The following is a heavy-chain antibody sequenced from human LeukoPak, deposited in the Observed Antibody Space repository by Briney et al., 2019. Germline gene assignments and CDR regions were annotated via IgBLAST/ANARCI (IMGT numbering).Heavy chain of an antibody. J-gene: IGHJ5*02. V-gene: IGHV3-64D*06. CDR3: HVGLYDILTGYFTNWFDP. D-gene: IGHD3-9*01. CDR1: GFTFSSYA. Sequence: GGSLRLSCSASGFTFSSYAMHWVRQAPGKGLEYVSAISSNGGGTYYADSVKGRFTISRDNSKNTLYLQMSSLRAEDTAVYYCHVGLYDILTGYFTNWFDPWGQGTLVTVSS. CDR2: ISSNGGGT.